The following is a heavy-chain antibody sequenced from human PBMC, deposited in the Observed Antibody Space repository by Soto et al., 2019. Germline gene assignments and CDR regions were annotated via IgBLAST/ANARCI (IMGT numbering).Heavy chain of an antibody. J-gene: IGHJ6*02. CDR3: ARDNEGIGSGSPFYSYYYGMDV. Sequence: GASVKVSCKAPGGTFSTYAISWVRQAPGQGLEWMGGIIPMFGTANYAQRFQDRVTITADESTNTVYMELSSLRSEDTAVYFCARDNEGIGSGSPFYSYYYGMDVWGQGTTVTVSS. D-gene: IGHD3-10*01. V-gene: IGHV1-69*13. CDR2: IIPMFGTA. CDR1: GGTFSTYA.